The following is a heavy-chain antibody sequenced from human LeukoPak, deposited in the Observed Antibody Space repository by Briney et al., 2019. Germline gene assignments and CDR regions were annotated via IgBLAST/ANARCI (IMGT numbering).Heavy chain of an antibody. V-gene: IGHV1-3*01. J-gene: IGHJ4*02. D-gene: IGHD3-10*01. CDR3: ARAGGFGESGDYFDY. CDR1: GYTFTSYA. CDR2: INGGTGNT. Sequence: GASVKVSCKASGYTFTSYAMHWVRQAPGQRLEWMGWINGGTGNTKYSQQFHDRVTITRETSANTAYMELTSLTSEDTAVYYCARAGGFGESGDYFDYWGQGTLVTVSS.